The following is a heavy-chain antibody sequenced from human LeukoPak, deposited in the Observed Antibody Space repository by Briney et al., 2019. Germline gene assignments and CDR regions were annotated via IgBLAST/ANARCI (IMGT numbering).Heavy chain of an antibody. Sequence: GGSLRLSCAASGFTFSSYGMHWVRQAPGKGLEWVAFIRYDGSNKYYADSVKGRFTISRDNSKNTPYLQMNSLRAEDTAVFNCATDGSAESPFDYWGQGTMVTVSS. CDR2: IRYDGSNK. CDR3: ATDGSAESPFDY. J-gene: IGHJ4*02. D-gene: IGHD3-10*01. CDR1: GFTFSSYG. V-gene: IGHV3-30*02.